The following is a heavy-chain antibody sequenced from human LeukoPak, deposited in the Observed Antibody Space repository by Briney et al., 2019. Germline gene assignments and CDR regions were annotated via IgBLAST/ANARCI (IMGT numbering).Heavy chain of an antibody. V-gene: IGHV3-30-3*01. CDR1: GFTFSSYA. CDR3: AKDLGVQWLVPYYFDY. J-gene: IGHJ4*02. Sequence: PGRSLRLSCAASGFTFSSYAMHWVRQAPGKGLEWVAVISYDGSNKYYADSVKGRFTISRDNSKNTLYLQMNSLRAEDTAVYYCAKDLGVQWLVPYYFDYWGQGTLVTVSS. D-gene: IGHD6-19*01. CDR2: ISYDGSNK.